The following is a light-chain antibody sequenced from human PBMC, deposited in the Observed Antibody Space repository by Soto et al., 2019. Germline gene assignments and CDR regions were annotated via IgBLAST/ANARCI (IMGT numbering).Light chain of an antibody. CDR3: AELDDSLNGPDVV. CDR2: SNN. V-gene: IGLV1-44*01. CDR1: SSNVGSNT. Sequence: QSVLTQPPSASGTPGQRVTISCSGSSSNVGSNTVNWYQQLPGTAPKLLIYSNNHRPSGVPDRFSGSKSGTSASLAISGLQSEDEADYDCAELDDSLNGPDVVFGGGTKVTVL. J-gene: IGLJ2*01.